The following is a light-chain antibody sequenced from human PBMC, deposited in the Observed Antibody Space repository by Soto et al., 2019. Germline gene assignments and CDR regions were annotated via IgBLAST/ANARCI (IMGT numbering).Light chain of an antibody. CDR2: DAS. J-gene: IGKJ1*01. CDR1: QSIRDY. Sequence: EIVSTQSPADLSLSPGERATLSCRASQSIRDYLAWYQQKPGQAPRLLIYDASNRATGIPARFSGSGSGTDFTLTISSLEPEDFAVYYCQQRSTWLWTFGQGTKVDIK. V-gene: IGKV3-11*01. CDR3: QQRSTWLWT.